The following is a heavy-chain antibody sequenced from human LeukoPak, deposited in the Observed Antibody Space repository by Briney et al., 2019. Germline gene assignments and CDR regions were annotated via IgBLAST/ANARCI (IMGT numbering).Heavy chain of an antibody. J-gene: IGHJ6*02. D-gene: IGHD3-10*01. CDR1: GYTFTSYA. CDR3: ARGFKRGYYYYGMDV. CDR2: INTYTGNP. V-gene: IGHV7-4-1*02. Sequence: ASVKVSCKASGYTFTSYAMNWVRQAPGQGLEWMGWINTYTGNPTYAQGFTGRFVFSLDTSVSTAYLQISSLKAEDTAVYYCARGFKRGYYYYGMDVWGQGTTVTVSS.